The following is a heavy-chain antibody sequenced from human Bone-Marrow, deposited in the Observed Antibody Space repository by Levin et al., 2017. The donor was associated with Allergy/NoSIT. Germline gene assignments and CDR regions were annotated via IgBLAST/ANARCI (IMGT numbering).Heavy chain of an antibody. J-gene: IGHJ4*02. CDR3: ARPEGSGYDSGDFDY. CDR2: INPNSGGT. Sequence: ASVKVSCKASGYTFTGYYMHWVRQAPGQGLEWMGWINPNSGGTNYAQKFQGRVTMTRDTSISTAYMELSRLRSDDTAVYYCARPEGSGYDSGDFDYWGQGTLVTVSS. V-gene: IGHV1-2*02. CDR1: GYTFTGYY. D-gene: IGHD5-12*01.